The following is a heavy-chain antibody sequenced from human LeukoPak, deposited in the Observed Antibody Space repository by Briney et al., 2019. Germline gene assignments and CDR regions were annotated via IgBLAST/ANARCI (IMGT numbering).Heavy chain of an antibody. CDR1: GGSISSSSYY. V-gene: IGHV4-39*01. J-gene: IGHJ4*02. CDR3: ARRCSSTSCYNTLPFDY. D-gene: IGHD2-2*02. Sequence: PSETLSLTCTVSGGSISSSSYYWGWIRQPPGKGLEWIGSIYYSGSTYYNPSLKSRVTISVDTSKNQFSLKLSSVTAADTAVYYCARRCSSTSCYNTLPFDYWSQGTLVTVSS. CDR2: IYYSGST.